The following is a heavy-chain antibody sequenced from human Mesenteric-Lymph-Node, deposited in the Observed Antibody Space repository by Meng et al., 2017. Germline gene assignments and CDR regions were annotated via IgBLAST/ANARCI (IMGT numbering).Heavy chain of an antibody. CDR1: GFTFSSYA. CDR2: ISGSGGST. CDR3: AKVFLSGGYYYYGMDV. Sequence: ETLSLTCAASGFTFSSYAMSWVRQAPGKGLEWVSAISGSGGSTYYADSVKGRFTISRDNSKNTLYLQMNSLRAEDTAVYYCAKVFLSGGYYYYGMDVWGQGTTVTVSS. D-gene: IGHD3-3*01. V-gene: IGHV3-23*01. J-gene: IGHJ6*02.